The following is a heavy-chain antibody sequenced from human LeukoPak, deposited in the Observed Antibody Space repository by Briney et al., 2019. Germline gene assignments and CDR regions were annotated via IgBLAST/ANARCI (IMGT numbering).Heavy chain of an antibody. V-gene: IGHV1-18*01. J-gene: IGHJ4*02. CDR3: ARALGTHSSTCYDY. D-gene: IGHD6-13*01. CDR1: GYTFISYG. CDR2: ISGYNGNT. Sequence: ASVKVSCKASGYTFISYGISWVRHAPGQGLEWMGWISGYNGNTNYAQKFQGRVTMTTDTSTSTAYLELRRLRSDDTAIYYCARALGTHSSTCYDYWGQGTLVTVSS.